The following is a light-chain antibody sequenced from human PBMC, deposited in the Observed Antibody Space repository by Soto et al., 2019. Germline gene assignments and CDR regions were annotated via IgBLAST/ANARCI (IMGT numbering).Light chain of an antibody. CDR2: GND. V-gene: IGLV1-44*01. J-gene: IGLJ2*01. CDR3: TAWDDSLRAVL. Sequence: QSLLTQPPSASGTPGHRVTISCSGGSSNIGSNTVNWYQHLPGAAPKLLIYGNDQRPSGVPDRFSGSKSGTSVFLAISGRQSEDEADYYFTAWDDSLRAVLFGGGTKLTVL. CDR1: SSNIGSNT.